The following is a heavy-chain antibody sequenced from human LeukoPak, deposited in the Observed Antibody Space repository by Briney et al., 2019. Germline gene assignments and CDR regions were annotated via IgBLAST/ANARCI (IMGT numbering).Heavy chain of an antibody. V-gene: IGHV3-30*04. CDR2: ISYDGSNK. Sequence: PGGSLRLSCAASGFTFSSYAMHWVRQAPGKGLEWVAVISYDGSNKYYADSVKGRFTISRDNSKNTLYLQMNSLRAEDTAVYYCARSGYDFGALGYWGQGTLVAVSS. J-gene: IGHJ4*02. CDR3: ARSGYDFGALGY. CDR1: GFTFSSYA. D-gene: IGHD5-12*01.